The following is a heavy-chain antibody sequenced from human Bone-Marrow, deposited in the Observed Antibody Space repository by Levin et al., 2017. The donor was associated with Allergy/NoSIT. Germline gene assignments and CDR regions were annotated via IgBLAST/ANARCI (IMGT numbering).Heavy chain of an antibody. CDR2: ISSGGNVI. J-gene: IGHJ4*02. V-gene: IGHV3-48*02. Sequence: GESLKISCAASGFIFSDFAMNWVRQAPGKGLEWVSYISSGGNVIYYADSVKGRFTISRDNAKNSLYLQVNSLRDEDTAVYYCARDRVTTSYWGQGTLVTVAT. CDR1: GFIFSDFA. CDR3: ARDRVTTSY. D-gene: IGHD4-17*01.